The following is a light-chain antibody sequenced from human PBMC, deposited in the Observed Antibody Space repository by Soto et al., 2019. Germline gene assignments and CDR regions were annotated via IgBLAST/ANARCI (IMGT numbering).Light chain of an antibody. Sequence: EIVLTQSPATLSLSPVERATLSCMASQSVSSNLAWYQQKPGQAPRLLIYGASSRATGIPDRFTGSGSGTDFTLTITPLEPEDFAVYFCQQYATSPITFGQGTRLEIK. J-gene: IGKJ5*01. V-gene: IGKV3-20*01. CDR2: GAS. CDR1: QSVSSN. CDR3: QQYATSPIT.